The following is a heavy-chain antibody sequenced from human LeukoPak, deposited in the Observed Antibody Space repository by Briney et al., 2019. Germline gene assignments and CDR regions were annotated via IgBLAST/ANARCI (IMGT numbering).Heavy chain of an antibody. V-gene: IGHV3-23*01. CDR2: ISGSGGST. D-gene: IGHD3-10*01. CDR3: AKEGYMVRGVGRPYYFDY. J-gene: IGHJ4*02. Sequence: PGGSLRLSCAASGFTFDDYAMHWVRQAPGKGLEWVSGISGSGGSTYYADSVKGRFTISRDNSKNTLYLQMNSLRAEDTAVYYCAKEGYMVRGVGRPYYFDYWGQGTLVTVSS. CDR1: GFTFDDYA.